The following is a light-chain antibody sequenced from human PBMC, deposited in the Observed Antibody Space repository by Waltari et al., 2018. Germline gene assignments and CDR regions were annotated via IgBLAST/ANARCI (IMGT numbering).Light chain of an antibody. CDR1: SSDDGGYHY. CDR2: VVT. J-gene: IGLJ2*01. Sequence: QSALTQPRSVSGSPGQSVAISCTGTSSDDGGYHYVSWYQQYPGTAPKLIIYVVTKRPSGVPDRFSGSKSGNTASLTISGLQAEDEADYYCCSYAGTYTPLFGGGTKLTVL. V-gene: IGLV2-11*01. CDR3: CSYAGTYTPL.